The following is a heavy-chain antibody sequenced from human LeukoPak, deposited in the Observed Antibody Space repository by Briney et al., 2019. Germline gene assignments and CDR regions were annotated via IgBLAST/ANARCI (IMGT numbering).Heavy chain of an antibody. Sequence: GGSLRLSCAASGFTFSSYGMHWVRQAPGKGLEWVAFIRYDGSNKYYADSVKGRFTISRDNSKNTLYLQMNSLRAEDTAVYYCAKGVMKYCSSTSCYNPGFDYWGQGTLVTVSS. CDR1: GFTFSSYG. V-gene: IGHV3-30*02. CDR3: AKGVMKYCSSTSCYNPGFDY. CDR2: IRYDGSNK. D-gene: IGHD2-2*02. J-gene: IGHJ4*02.